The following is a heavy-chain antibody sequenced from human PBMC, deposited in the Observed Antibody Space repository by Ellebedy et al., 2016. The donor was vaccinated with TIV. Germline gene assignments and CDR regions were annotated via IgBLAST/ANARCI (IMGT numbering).Heavy chain of an antibody. D-gene: IGHD1-20*01. V-gene: IGHV5-51*01. J-gene: IGHJ3*02. CDR3: ARQKYNWNDVPWAFDI. Sequence: GESLKISCKGSGYSFTSYWIGWVRQMPGKGLEWMGIIYPGDSDTRYSPSFQGQVTISADKSISTAYLQWSSLKASDTAMYYCARQKYNWNDVPWAFDIWGQGTMVTVSS. CDR1: GYSFTSYW. CDR2: IYPGDSDT.